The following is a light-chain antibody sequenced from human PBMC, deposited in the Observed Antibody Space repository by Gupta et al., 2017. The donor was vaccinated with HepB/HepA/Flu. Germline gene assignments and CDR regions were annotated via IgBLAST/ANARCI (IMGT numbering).Light chain of an antibody. CDR3: QQRSNWPKIT. CDR2: DAS. J-gene: IGKJ4*01. Sequence: EIVLTQSPATLSLSPGERATLSCRASQSVSSYLAWYQQKPGQAPRLLIYDASNRGTGIPARFSGSGYGTDFTLTISSREPEDFAVYYCQQRSNWPKITFGGGTKVEIK. CDR1: QSVSSY. V-gene: IGKV3-11*01.